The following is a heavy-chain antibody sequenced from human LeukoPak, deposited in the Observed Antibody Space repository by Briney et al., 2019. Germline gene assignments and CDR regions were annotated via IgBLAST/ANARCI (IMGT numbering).Heavy chain of an antibody. CDR2: ISYDGSNK. CDR1: GFTFSSYA. Sequence: GGSLRLSCAASGFTFSSYAMHWVRQAPGKGLEWVAVISYDGSNKYYADSVKGRFTISRDNSKNTLYLQMNSLRAEDTAVYYCASSGYSRTHQFDYWGQGTLVTVSS. J-gene: IGHJ4*02. D-gene: IGHD6-13*01. CDR3: ASSGYSRTHQFDY. V-gene: IGHV3-30-3*01.